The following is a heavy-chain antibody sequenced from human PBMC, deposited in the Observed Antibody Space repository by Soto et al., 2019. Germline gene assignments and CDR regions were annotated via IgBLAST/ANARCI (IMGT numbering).Heavy chain of an antibody. CDR1: GFTLSRSA. D-gene: IGHD6-19*01. J-gene: IGHJ4*02. Sequence: SGFTLSRSARNWVRQARGKGLEWVSFIISSSSYIHYADSVKGRFTISRDNAKNSLYLQMNSLRAGDTAVYYCARTSYSSGFDYWGQGNLVTVSS. V-gene: IGHV3-21*01. CDR2: IISSSSYI. CDR3: ARTSYSSGFDY.